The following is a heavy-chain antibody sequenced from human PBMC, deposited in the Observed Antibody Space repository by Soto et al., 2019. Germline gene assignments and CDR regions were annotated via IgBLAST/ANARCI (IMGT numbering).Heavy chain of an antibody. Sequence: PSETLSLTCAVYGGSFSGYYWSWIRQPPGKGLEWIGEINHSGSTNYNPSLKSRVTISVDTSKNQFSLKLSSVTAADTAVYYCARGPLRGYSYGYSLNYWGQGTLVTVSS. D-gene: IGHD5-18*01. CDR3: ARGPLRGYSYGYSLNY. J-gene: IGHJ4*02. CDR1: GGSFSGYY. CDR2: INHSGST. V-gene: IGHV4-34*01.